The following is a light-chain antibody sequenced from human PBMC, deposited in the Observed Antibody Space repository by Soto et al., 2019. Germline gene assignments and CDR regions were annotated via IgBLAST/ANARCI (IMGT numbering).Light chain of an antibody. Sequence: QSALTQPASVSGSPGQSITISCTGTSSDVGDYPNVSWYQQHPGKVPKLIIYEVIHRPSGVTSRFSGSKSENTASLTISGLQAEDEADYYCSSYSATTTLAFGSAKKVTV. CDR3: SSYSATTTLA. J-gene: IGLJ1*01. CDR1: SSDVGDYPN. CDR2: EVI. V-gene: IGLV2-14*01.